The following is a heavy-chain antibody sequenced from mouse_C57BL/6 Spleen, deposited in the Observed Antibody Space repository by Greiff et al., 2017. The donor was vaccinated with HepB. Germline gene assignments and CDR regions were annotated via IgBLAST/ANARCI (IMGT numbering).Heavy chain of an antibody. CDR3: ARWVLEGYFDV. CDR2: IDPSDSYT. CDR1: GYTFTSYW. D-gene: IGHD2-14*01. V-gene: IGHV1-69*01. J-gene: IGHJ1*03. Sequence: QVQLQQPGAELVMPGASVKLSCKASGYTFTSYWMHWVKQRPGQGLEWIGEIDPSDSYTNYNQKFKGKSTLTVDKSSSTAYMQLSSLTSEDSAVYYCARWVLEGYFDVWGTGTTVTVSS.